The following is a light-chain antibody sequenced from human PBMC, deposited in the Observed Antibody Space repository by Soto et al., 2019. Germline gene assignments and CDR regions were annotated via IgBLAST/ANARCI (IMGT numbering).Light chain of an antibody. CDR2: ASS. V-gene: IGKV1-39*01. CDR3: QQSYSTPNA. Sequence: DIQMTQSPSSLSASVGDRDAITCRASQSIRTYLNWYQQKPGKAPKLLIYASSSLQGGVPSRFSGSGSGTDFTLTISSLQPEDFATYYCQQSYSTPNAFGQGTKLEIK. J-gene: IGKJ2*01. CDR1: QSIRTY.